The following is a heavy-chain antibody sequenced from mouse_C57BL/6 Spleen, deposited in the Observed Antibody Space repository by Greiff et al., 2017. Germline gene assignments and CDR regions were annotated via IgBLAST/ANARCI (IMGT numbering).Heavy chain of an antibody. D-gene: IGHD1-1*01. CDR1: GYAFSSSW. CDR3: ARETTVVGDWYFDV. CDR2: IYPGDGDT. V-gene: IGHV1-82*01. J-gene: IGHJ1*03. Sequence: VQLQQPGPELVKPGASVKISCKASGYAFSSSWMNWVKQRPGKGLEWIGRIYPGDGDTNYNGKFKGKATLTADKSSSTAYMQLSSLTSEDSAVYFCARETTVVGDWYFDVWGTGTTVTVSS.